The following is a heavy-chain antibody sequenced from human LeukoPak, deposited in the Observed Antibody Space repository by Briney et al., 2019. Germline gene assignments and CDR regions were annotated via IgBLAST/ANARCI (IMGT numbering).Heavy chain of an antibody. CDR3: ARASLGV. Sequence: ASVKVSCKASGYTXTGYYIHGVRQAPGQGLEWMGWINPNSGGTNYAQKFHGRVTMTRDTSISTAYMELSSLRSDDTAIYYCARASLGVWGQGTLVTVSS. CDR2: INPNSGGT. V-gene: IGHV1-2*02. D-gene: IGHD2-2*01. CDR1: GYTXTGYY. J-gene: IGHJ4*02.